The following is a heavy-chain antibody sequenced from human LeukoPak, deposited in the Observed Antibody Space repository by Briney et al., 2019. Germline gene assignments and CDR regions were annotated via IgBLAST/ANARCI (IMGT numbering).Heavy chain of an antibody. Sequence: GGSLRLSCAASGFTVSSNYMSWVRQAPGKGLEWVSVIYSGGSTYYADSVKGRFTISRDNSKNTLYLQMNSLRAEDTAVYYCAREARYGSGSCTSWGQGTLVTVSS. CDR1: GFTVSSNY. CDR2: IYSGGST. V-gene: IGHV3-66*01. D-gene: IGHD3-10*01. CDR3: AREARYGSGSCTS. J-gene: IGHJ5*02.